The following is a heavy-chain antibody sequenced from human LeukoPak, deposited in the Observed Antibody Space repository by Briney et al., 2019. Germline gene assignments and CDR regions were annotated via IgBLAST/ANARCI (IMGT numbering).Heavy chain of an antibody. Sequence: PGGSLRLSCAASGFTFSSYAMSWVRQAPGKGLEWVSAISGSGGSTYYADSVKGRFTISRDNSKNTLYLQMNSLRAEDTAVYYCARPHYDILTGYSDAFDIWGQGTMVTVSS. CDR1: GFTFSSYA. D-gene: IGHD3-9*01. V-gene: IGHV3-23*01. CDR2: ISGSGGST. J-gene: IGHJ3*02. CDR3: ARPHYDILTGYSDAFDI.